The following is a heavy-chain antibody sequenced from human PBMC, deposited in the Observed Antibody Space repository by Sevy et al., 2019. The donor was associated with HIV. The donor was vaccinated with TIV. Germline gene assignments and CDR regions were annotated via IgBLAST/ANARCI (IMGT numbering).Heavy chain of an antibody. D-gene: IGHD5-12*01. V-gene: IGHV3-23*01. J-gene: IGHJ6*02. Sequence: GGSLRLSCAASGFSFSNYAMSWVRQAPGKGLEWVSVISGSGGSTYYADSVKGRFTFSRDNSKNTLYLQMNSLRAEDTAVYYCAKPPRGPYYYYGMDVWGQGTTVTVSS. CDR3: AKPPRGPYYYYGMDV. CDR2: ISGSGGST. CDR1: GFSFSNYA.